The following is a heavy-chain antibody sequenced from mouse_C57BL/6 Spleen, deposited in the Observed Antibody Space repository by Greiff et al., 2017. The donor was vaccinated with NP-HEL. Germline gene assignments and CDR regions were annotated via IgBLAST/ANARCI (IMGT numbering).Heavy chain of an antibody. CDR3: TKDLITTVDPY. CDR1: GFNIKDYY. D-gene: IGHD1-1*01. CDR2: IDPEDGDT. V-gene: IGHV14-1*01. Sequence: VQLKESGAELVRPGASVKLSCTASGFNIKDYYMHWVKQRPEQGLEWIGRIDPEDGDTEYAPKFQGKATMTADTSSNTAYLQLSSLTSEDTAVYYCTKDLITTVDPYWGQGTLVTVSA. J-gene: IGHJ3*01.